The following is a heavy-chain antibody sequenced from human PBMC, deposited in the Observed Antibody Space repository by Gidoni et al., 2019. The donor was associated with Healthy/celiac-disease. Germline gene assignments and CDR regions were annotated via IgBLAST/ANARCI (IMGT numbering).Heavy chain of an antibody. CDR2: IWYDGSNK. CDR3: ARDPTLGAGDASAQYYFDY. V-gene: IGHV3-33*01. CDR1: GFTFSSYG. Sequence: QVQLVESGGGVVPPGRSLRLSCAASGFTFSSYGMHWVRQAPGKGLEWVAVIWYDGSNKYYADSEKGRFTISRDNSKNTLYLQMNSLRAEDTAVYYCARDPTLGAGDASAQYYFDYWGQGTLVTVSS. J-gene: IGHJ4*02. D-gene: IGHD4-17*01.